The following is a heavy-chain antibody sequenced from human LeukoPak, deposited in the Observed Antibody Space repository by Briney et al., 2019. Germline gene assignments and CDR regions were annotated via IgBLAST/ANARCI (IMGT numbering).Heavy chain of an antibody. Sequence: KRGESLKISCKGSGYSFTSYWIGWVRQMPGKGLEWMGIIYPGDSVTRYSPSFQGQVTISADKSISTAYLQWSSLKASDTAMYYCARPGYCSSTSCYDLFFDYWGQGTLVTVSS. J-gene: IGHJ4*02. CDR2: IYPGDSVT. CDR1: GYSFTSYW. V-gene: IGHV5-51*01. CDR3: ARPGYCSSTSCYDLFFDY. D-gene: IGHD2-2*01.